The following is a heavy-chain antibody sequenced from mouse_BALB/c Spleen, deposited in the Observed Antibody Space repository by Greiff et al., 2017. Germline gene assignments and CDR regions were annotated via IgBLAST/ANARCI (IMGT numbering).Heavy chain of an antibody. J-gene: IGHJ3*01. CDR1: GFSLTGYG. D-gene: IGHD2-1*01. CDR3: ARALSYGKASLGFAY. CDR2: IWGDGST. Sequence: VMLVESGPGLVAPSQSLSITCTVSGFSLTGYGVNWVRQPPGKGLEWLGMIWGDGSTDYNSALKSRLSISKDNSKSQVFLKMNSLQTDDTARYYCARALSYGKASLGFAYWGQGTLVTVSA. V-gene: IGHV2-6-7*01.